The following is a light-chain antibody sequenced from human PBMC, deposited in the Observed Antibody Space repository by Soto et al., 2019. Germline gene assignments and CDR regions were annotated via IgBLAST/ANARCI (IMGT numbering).Light chain of an antibody. V-gene: IGKV3-11*01. Sequence: EIVLTQSPATLSLSPGERATLSCRASQSVDSHLAWYQQKPGQAPRLLIYDTSNRATGVPVRFGGSGSGTDFTLTISSLEPEDFAVYYCQQRNTWPETFGQGTKLEIK. CDR2: DTS. CDR1: QSVDSH. CDR3: QQRNTWPET. J-gene: IGKJ2*01.